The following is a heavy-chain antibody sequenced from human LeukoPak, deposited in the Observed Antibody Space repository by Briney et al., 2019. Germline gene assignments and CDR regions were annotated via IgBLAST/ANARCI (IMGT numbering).Heavy chain of an antibody. V-gene: IGHV1-8*01. CDR2: MNPNNSDI. J-gene: IGHJ4*02. CDR1: GYTFTSYH. Sequence: ASVKVSCKASGYTFTSYHINWVRQATGQGLEWVGWMNPNNSDIGYAQKFQGRVTMTRNTSIGTAYMELSSLRPEDTAIYYCVRVPPGTTIYAYWGQGTLVTVSS. CDR3: VRVPPGTTIYAY. D-gene: IGHD1-14*01.